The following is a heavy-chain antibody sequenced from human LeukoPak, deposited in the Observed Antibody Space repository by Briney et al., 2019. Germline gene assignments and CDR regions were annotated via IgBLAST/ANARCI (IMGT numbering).Heavy chain of an antibody. D-gene: IGHD6-19*01. V-gene: IGHV4-4*07. CDR2: IHTSGST. Sequence: SEPLSLTCTVCGGSISSYYWSWIRQPAWKGLEWIGRIHTSGSTNYNPSLKSRVTMSVDTSKNQFSLKVTSVTAADTAVYYCARAWQWLPLDSWGQGTLVTVSS. CDR1: GGSISSYY. J-gene: IGHJ4*02. CDR3: ARAWQWLPLDS.